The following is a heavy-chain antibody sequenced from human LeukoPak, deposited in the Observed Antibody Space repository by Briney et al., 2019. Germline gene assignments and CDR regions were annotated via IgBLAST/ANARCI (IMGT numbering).Heavy chain of an antibody. CDR1: GFTFSNYG. J-gene: IGHJ3*02. D-gene: IGHD6-25*01. CDR3: AKDRGTSLCDAFDI. Sequence: GGSLRLSCAASGFTFSNYGMSWVRQAPGKGLERVSVISDSGGSTYYADSVKGRFTISRDNSKNTLYLQMNSLRAEDTAVYYCAKDRGTSLCDAFDIWGQGTMVTVSS. CDR2: ISDSGGST. V-gene: IGHV3-23*01.